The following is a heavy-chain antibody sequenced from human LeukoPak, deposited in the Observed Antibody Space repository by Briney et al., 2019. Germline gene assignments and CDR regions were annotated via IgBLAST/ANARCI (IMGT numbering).Heavy chain of an antibody. CDR3: ARDYKYAFDN. CDR2: IGIDSGNT. Sequence: GGSLRLSCAASGFTFSDYSMNWVRQAPGKGLEWISYIGIDSGNTNYADSVKGRFTISGDKAKNSLYLQMNSLRIEDTAVYYCARDYKYAFDNWGQGTLVTVSS. D-gene: IGHD5-24*01. V-gene: IGHV3-48*01. CDR1: GFTFSDYS. J-gene: IGHJ4*02.